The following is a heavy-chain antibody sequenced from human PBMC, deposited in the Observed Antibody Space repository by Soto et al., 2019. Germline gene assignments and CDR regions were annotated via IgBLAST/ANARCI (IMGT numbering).Heavy chain of an antibody. CDR1: GFTFSSYG. J-gene: IGHJ4*02. CDR3: AKGTGTYYFDY. D-gene: IGHD1-1*01. Sequence: GGSLRLSCAASGFTFSSYGMHWVRQAPGKGLEWVAVISYDGSNKYYADSVKGRFTISRDNSKNTLYLQMNSLRAEDTAVYYCAKGTGTYYFDYWGQGTLVTVSS. CDR2: ISYDGSNK. V-gene: IGHV3-30*18.